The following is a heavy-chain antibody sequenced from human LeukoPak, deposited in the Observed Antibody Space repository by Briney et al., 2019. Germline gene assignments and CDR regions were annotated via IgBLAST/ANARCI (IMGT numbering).Heavy chain of an antibody. CDR1: GFTVSSNY. D-gene: IGHD3-22*01. CDR2: ISYDGSNK. J-gene: IGHJ4*02. CDR3: AKDSSGYHDY. V-gene: IGHV3-30*18. Sequence: GGSLRLSCAASGFTVSSNYMSWVRQAPGKGLEWVAVISYDGSNKYYADSVKGRFTISRDNSKNTLYLQMNSLRAEDTAVYYCAKDSSGYHDYWVQGTLVTVSS.